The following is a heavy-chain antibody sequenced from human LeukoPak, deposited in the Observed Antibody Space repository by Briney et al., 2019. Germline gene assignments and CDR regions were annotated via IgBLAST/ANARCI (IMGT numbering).Heavy chain of an antibody. CDR3: ARTTEGGYTYDYFYYYYMDV. J-gene: IGHJ6*03. CDR1: GGSISSYY. CDR2: IYYSGST. D-gene: IGHD5-18*01. V-gene: IGHV4-59*01. Sequence: TSETLSLTCTVSGGSISSYYWSWFRQPPGKGLEWIGYIYYSGSTNYNPSLKSRVTISVDSSKNQFSLKLSSVTAADTAVYYCARTTEGGYTYDYFYYYYMDVWGKGTTVTISS.